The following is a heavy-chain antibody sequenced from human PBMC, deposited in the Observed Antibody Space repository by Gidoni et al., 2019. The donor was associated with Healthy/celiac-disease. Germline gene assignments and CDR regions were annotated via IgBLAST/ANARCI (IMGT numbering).Heavy chain of an antibody. Sequence: EVQLVESGGGLVQPGGSLRLSCAASGFTFSSYWMSWVRQDQGNGLEWVANIKQYGSEKYYVDSVKGRFTISRDNAKNSLYLQMNSLRAEDTAVYYCAREAGLLGGATPFDYWGQGTLVTVSS. CDR1: GFTFSSYW. CDR3: AREAGLLGGATPFDY. D-gene: IGHD1-26*01. CDR2: IKQYGSEK. V-gene: IGHV3-7*01. J-gene: IGHJ4*02.